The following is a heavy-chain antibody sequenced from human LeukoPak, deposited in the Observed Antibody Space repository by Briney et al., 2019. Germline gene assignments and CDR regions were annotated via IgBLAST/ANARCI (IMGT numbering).Heavy chain of an antibody. J-gene: IGHJ4*02. CDR3: AKDPYYYDSSGYYFESYYFDY. D-gene: IGHD3-22*01. V-gene: IGHV3-23*03. CDR2: IYSGGST. CDR1: GFTFSSYS. Sequence: PGGSLRLSCAASGFTFSSYSMSWVRQAPGKGLEWVSVIYSGGSTYYADSVKGRFTISRDNSKNTLYLQMNSLRAEDTAVYYCAKDPYYYDSSGYYFESYYFDYWGQGTLVTVSS.